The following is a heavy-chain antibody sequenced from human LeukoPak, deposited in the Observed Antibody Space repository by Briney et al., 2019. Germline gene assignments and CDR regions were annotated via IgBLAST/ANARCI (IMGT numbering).Heavy chain of an antibody. J-gene: IGHJ4*02. V-gene: IGHV3-11*01. D-gene: IGHD4-17*01. Sequence: GGSLRLSCAASGFTFSNYYMSWIRQAPGKGLEWISYISTRDTIYYAASVEGRFTISRDNSKNSAYLQMNSLRAEDTAIYYCARGDYGSSLNFWGQGSLVTVSS. CDR1: GFTFSNYY. CDR2: ISTRDTI. CDR3: ARGDYGSSLNF.